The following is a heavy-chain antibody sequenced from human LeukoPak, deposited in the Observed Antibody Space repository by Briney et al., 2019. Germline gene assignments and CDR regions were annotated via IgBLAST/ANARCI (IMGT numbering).Heavy chain of an antibody. J-gene: IGHJ4*02. Sequence: GGSLRLSCAVSGFTFRNHAMTWVRQAPGRGLQWVSGISISGDATDYADSVKGRFTISRDNSKNTLYLQMNSLRADDTAVYYCAKENRPNDYWGQGTLVTVSS. CDR2: ISISGDAT. CDR3: AKENRPNDY. V-gene: IGHV3-23*01. CDR1: GFTFRNHA.